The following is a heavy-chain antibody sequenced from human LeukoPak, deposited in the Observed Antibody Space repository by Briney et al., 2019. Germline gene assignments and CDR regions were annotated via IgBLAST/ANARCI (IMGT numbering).Heavy chain of an antibody. Sequence: GGSLRLSCAASGFTFSSYSMNWVRQAPGKGLEWVSSISSSSSYIYYADSVKGRFTISRDNAKNSLYLQMNGLRAEDTAVYYCARGRYEIRKWGEYNWFDPWGQGTLVTVSS. CDR3: ARGRYEIRKWGEYNWFDP. D-gene: IGHD1-26*01. J-gene: IGHJ5*02. CDR2: ISSSSSYI. V-gene: IGHV3-21*01. CDR1: GFTFSSYS.